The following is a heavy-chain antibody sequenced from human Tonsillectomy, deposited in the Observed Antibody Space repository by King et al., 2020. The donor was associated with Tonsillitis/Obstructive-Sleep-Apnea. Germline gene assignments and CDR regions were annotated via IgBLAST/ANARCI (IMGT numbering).Heavy chain of an antibody. Sequence: QLVQSGAEVKKPGESLKISCQGSGYPFTSFWIGWVHQMPGKGLEWMGIIYPGDSDMRYSPSFQGQVIISADKSISTAYLQWSSRKASDTAMDYCARPREYCSSTSCYAILDYWGQGTLVTVSS. V-gene: IGHV5-51*07. CDR3: ARPREYCSSTSCYAILDY. D-gene: IGHD2-2*01. CDR1: GYPFTSFW. CDR2: IYPGDSDM. J-gene: IGHJ4*02.